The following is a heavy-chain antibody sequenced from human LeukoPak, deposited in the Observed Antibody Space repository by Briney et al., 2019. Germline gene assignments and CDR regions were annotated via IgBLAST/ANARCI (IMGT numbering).Heavy chain of an antibody. D-gene: IGHD2/OR15-2a*01. J-gene: IGHJ3*02. CDR3: AKDFSDAFDI. CDR2: IRQDGIEK. CDR1: GFTSSTYW. Sequence: GGSLRLSCAASGFTSSTYWMSWVRQAPGKGLEWVANIRQDGIEKNYVDSVKGRFTISRDNAKNSLFLQMNSLRTEDTALYYCAKDFSDAFDIWGQGTMVTVSS. V-gene: IGHV3-7*05.